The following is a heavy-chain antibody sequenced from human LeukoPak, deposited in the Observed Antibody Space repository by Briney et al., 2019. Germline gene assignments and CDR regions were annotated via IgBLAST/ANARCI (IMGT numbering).Heavy chain of an antibody. CDR1: GFTVSNNY. CDR2: INSGSTYT. CDR3: ARSLTTLTYEGY. D-gene: IGHD1-1*01. J-gene: IGHJ4*02. Sequence: TGGSLRLSCAASGFTVSNNYMTWVRQAPGKGLEWVSSINSGSTYTYYTESVKGRFTVSRDNAKNSLFLQMNSLRAEDTAIYYCARSLTTLTYEGYWGQGTLVTVSS. V-gene: IGHV3-21*01.